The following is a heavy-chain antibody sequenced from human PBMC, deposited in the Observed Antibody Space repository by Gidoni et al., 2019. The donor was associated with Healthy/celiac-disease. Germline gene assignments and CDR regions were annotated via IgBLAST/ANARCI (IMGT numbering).Heavy chain of an antibody. D-gene: IGHD6-6*01. V-gene: IGHV3-21*01. CDR1: GFTFSSYS. J-gene: IGHJ5*02. CDR3: ARVTYSSSSTVFDP. Sequence: EVQLVESGGGLVKPGGSLRLSCAASGFTFSSYSMNWVRQAPGKGLEWVSSISISSSYIYYADSVKGRFTISRDNAKNSLYLQMNSLRAEDTAVYYCARVTYSSSSTVFDPWGQGTLVTVSS. CDR2: ISISSSYI.